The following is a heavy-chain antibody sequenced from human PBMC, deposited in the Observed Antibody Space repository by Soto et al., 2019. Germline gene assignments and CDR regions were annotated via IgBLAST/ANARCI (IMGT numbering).Heavy chain of an antibody. D-gene: IGHD2-2*01. Sequence: SETLSLTCTVSGGSISSGGYYWSWIRQHPGKGLEWIGYIYYSGSTYYNPSLKSRVTISVDTSKNQFSLKLSSVTAADTAVYYCESVPAAMRWGYYFEYWGQGTLVTVSS. CDR1: GGSISSGGYY. V-gene: IGHV4-31*03. CDR3: ESVPAAMRWGYYFEY. J-gene: IGHJ4*02. CDR2: IYYSGST.